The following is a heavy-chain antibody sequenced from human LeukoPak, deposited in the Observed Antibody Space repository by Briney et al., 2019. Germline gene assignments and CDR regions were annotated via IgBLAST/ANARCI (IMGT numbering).Heavy chain of an antibody. D-gene: IGHD2-2*01. J-gene: IGHJ4*02. V-gene: IGHV1-69*06. CDR3: AGTPIVVVPAALPY. Sequence: ASVKVSCKASGGTFSSYAISWVRQAPGQGLEWMGRIIPIFGTANYAQKLQGRVTITADKSTSTAYMELSSLRSEDTAVYYCAGTPIVVVPAALPYWGQGTLVTVSS. CDR2: IIPIFGTA. CDR1: GGTFSSYA.